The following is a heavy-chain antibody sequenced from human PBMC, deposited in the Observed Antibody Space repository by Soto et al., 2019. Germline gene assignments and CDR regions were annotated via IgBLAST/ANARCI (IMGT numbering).Heavy chain of an antibody. V-gene: IGHV4-4*07. CDR2: IYTSGST. Sequence: PSETLSLTCTVSGGSISSYYWSWIRQPAGKGLEWIGRIYTSGSTNYNPSLKSRVTMSVDTSKNQFSLKLSSVTAADTAVYYCARACSSNNCYDVFDYCGQGTLVTVYS. CDR3: ARACSSNNCYDVFDY. J-gene: IGHJ4*02. CDR1: GGSISSYY. D-gene: IGHD2-2*01.